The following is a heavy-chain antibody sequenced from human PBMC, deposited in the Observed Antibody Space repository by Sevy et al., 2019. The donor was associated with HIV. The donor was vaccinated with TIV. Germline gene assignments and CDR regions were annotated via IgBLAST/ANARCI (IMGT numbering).Heavy chain of an antibody. CDR3: ARARTDFSSGGMAV. Sequence: ASVKVSCKASGYAFTGYYIHWVRQAPGQGLEWMGRINPISGGTDDAQKFQGRVTMTRDTSISTAYMDVSRLTSDDTAVYYCARARTDFSSGGMAVWGQGTVVTVSS. CDR2: INPISGGT. J-gene: IGHJ6*02. CDR1: GYAFTGYY. D-gene: IGHD3-3*01. V-gene: IGHV1-2*06.